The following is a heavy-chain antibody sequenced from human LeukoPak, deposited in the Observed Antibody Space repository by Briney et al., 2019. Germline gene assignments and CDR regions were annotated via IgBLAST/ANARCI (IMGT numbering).Heavy chain of an antibody. J-gene: IGHJ4*02. CDR2: INHSGST. CDR3: ASGQDSSSLNY. D-gene: IGHD6-13*01. Sequence: PSETLSLTCTVSGGSISSSSYYWGWIRQPPGKGLEWIGEINHSGSTNYNPSLRSRVTISVDTSKNQFSLKLSSVTAADTAVYYCASGQDSSSLNYWGQGTLVTVSS. CDR1: GGSISSSSYY. V-gene: IGHV4-39*07.